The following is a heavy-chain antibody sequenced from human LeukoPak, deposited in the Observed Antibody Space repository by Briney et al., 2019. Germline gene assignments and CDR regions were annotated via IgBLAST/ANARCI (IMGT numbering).Heavy chain of an antibody. J-gene: IGHJ5*02. V-gene: IGHV4-59*01. CDR3: ARDLGYDYGYRRGWFDI. Sequence: PSETLSLTCTLSGGSISSYHWSWIRQPPGKGLEWVGYIYYSGTSNYNPSLMSRVTISVDTSKHQFSLKLSSVTAADTAVYYCARDLGYDYGYRRGWFDIWGQGSLVTVSS. CDR2: IYYSGTS. D-gene: IGHD5-18*01. CDR1: GGSISSYH.